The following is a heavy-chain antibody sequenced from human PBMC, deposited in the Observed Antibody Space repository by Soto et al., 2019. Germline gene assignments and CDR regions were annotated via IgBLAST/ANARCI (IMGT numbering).Heavy chain of an antibody. CDR1: GFSLTTDGVG. CDR3: AHSRNLITEDAQVGDFDY. Sequence: QITLKESGPTLVKPTQTLTLTCNFSGFSLTTDGVGAGWVRQPPGGALEWLSLIYWDDDERYSPSLKTRLTITKDPSKNQVDLIMTNMDPVDTATYYCAHSRNLITEDAQVGDFDYWGQGILVTVSS. D-gene: IGHD3-10*01. J-gene: IGHJ4*02. V-gene: IGHV2-5*02. CDR2: IYWDDDE.